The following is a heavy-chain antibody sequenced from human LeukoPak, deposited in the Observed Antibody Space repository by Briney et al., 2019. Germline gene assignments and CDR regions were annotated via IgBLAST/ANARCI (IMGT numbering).Heavy chain of an antibody. Sequence: SETLSLTCSVAGGSISTYYRNWIRRTPGKGLEWIGHISNGNTDYNPSLKSRVTISVDTSKNQFSLRLTSVTAADTGVYYCARDKAHSYGRYFDPWGQGALVIVSS. J-gene: IGHJ5*02. CDR1: GGSISTYY. CDR3: ARDKAHSYGRYFDP. D-gene: IGHD5-18*01. CDR2: ISNGNT. V-gene: IGHV4-59*01.